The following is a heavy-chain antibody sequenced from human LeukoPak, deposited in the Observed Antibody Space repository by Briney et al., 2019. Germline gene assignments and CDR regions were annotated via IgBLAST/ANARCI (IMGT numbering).Heavy chain of an antibody. D-gene: IGHD4-17*01. V-gene: IGHV5-10-1*01. J-gene: IGHJ4*02. Sequence: GESLKISCKGSGYSFTSYWISWVRQMPGKGLEWMGTIDPSDSYTNYSPSFQGHVTISADKSISTAYLQWSSLKASDTAMYYCARRTDYGDYSDYWGQGTLVTVSS. CDR3: ARRTDYGDYSDY. CDR2: IDPSDSYT. CDR1: GYSFTSYW.